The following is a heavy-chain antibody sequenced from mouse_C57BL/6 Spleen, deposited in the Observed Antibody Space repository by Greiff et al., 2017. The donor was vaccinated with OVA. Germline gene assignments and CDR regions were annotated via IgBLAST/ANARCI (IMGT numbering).Heavy chain of an antibody. V-gene: IGHV1-61*01. CDR1: GYTFTSYW. J-gene: IGHJ1*03. Sequence: QVQLQQSGAELVRPGSSVKLSCKASGYTFTSYWMDWVKQRPGQGLEWIGNIYPSDSETHYNQKFKDKATLTVDKSSSTAYMQLSSLTSEDSAVYYCAHTVVARYWYFDVWGTGTTVTVSS. CDR3: AHTVVARYWYFDV. CDR2: IYPSDSET. D-gene: IGHD1-1*01.